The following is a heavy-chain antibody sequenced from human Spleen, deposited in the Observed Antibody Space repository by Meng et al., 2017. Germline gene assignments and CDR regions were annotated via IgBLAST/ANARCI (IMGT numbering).Heavy chain of an antibody. D-gene: IGHD2-15*01. J-gene: IGHJ4*02. CDR2: ISGDFT. CDR1: GFTVSSNE. CDR3: ARDRQGGYFDY. V-gene: IGHV3-38-3*01. Sequence: GESRKISCGASGFTVSSNEMSWVRQAPGKGLEWVSSISGDFTYYPDSGKGRFTISRDNAKNSLYLQMNSLRAEDTAVYYCARDRQGGYFDYWGQGTLVTVSS.